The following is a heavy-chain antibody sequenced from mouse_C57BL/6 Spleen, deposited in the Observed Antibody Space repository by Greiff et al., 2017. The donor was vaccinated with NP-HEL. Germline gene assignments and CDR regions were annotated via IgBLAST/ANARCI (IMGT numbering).Heavy chain of an antibody. Sequence: EVQLQQSGPELVKPGASVKISCKASGYTFTDYYMNWVKQSHGKSLEWIGDINPNNGGTSYNQKFKGKATLTVDKSSSTSDMELRSLTSEDSAVYYCARWYYYYGSSRFAYWGQGTLVTVSA. CDR1: GYTFTDYY. CDR2: INPNNGGT. D-gene: IGHD1-1*01. J-gene: IGHJ3*01. V-gene: IGHV1-26*01. CDR3: ARWYYYYGSSRFAY.